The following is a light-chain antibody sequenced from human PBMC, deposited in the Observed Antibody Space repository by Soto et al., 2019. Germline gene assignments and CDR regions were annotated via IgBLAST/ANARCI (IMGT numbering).Light chain of an antibody. CDR2: EDN. J-gene: IGLJ3*02. Sequence: QSVLTQPPSVSAAPGQKVTISCSGRNSNIGDNYFSWYQHVPGTAPKVLIYEDNMRPSGIPDRFSASKSGTLAALDITGLQTGDEADYYCGMSDISLNVWVFGGGTKLTVL. CDR3: GMSDISLNVWV. CDR1: NSNIGDNY. V-gene: IGLV1-51*02.